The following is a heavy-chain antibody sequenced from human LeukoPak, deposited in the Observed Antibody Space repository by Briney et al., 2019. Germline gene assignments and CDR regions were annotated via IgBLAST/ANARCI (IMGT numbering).Heavy chain of an antibody. CDR1: GGSISSYY. V-gene: IGHV4-4*07. D-gene: IGHD4-11*01. Sequence: PSETLSLTCTVSGGSISSYYWSWIRQPAGKGLEWIGRIYTSGSTNYNPSLKSRVTMSVDTSKNQFSLKLSSVTAADTAVYYCAKSYFDYSTYYSYYFNLWGQGALVTVSS. CDR2: IYTSGST. CDR3: AKSYFDYSTYYSYYFNL. J-gene: IGHJ4*02.